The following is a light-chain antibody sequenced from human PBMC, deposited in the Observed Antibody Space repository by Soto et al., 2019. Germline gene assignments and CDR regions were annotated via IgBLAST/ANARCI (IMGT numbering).Light chain of an antibody. J-gene: IGKJ1*01. CDR2: WAS. CDR3: QQYYGTPWT. V-gene: IGKV4-1*01. Sequence: DIVMTQSPDSLAVSLGERATFNCKSSQSVLYRSNNKSFLAWYRQKAGQPPKLLIYWASTRESGVPDRFSGSGSGTDFTLTITSLQAEDVEVYYCQQYYGTPWTFRQGTKVEIK. CDR1: QSVLYRSNNKSF.